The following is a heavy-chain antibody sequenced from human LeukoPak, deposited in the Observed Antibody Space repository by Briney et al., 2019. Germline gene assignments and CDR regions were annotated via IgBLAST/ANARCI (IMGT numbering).Heavy chain of an antibody. Sequence: GGSLRLSCAASGFTFSSYSMNWVRQAPGKGLEWVSSISSSSSYIYYADSVKGRFTISRDNAKNSLYLQMNSLRAEDTAVYYCARELSDFWRGYVDYWGQGTLVTVSS. V-gene: IGHV3-21*01. CDR2: ISSSSSYI. J-gene: IGHJ4*02. CDR3: ARELSDFWRGYVDY. CDR1: GFTFSSYS. D-gene: IGHD3-3*01.